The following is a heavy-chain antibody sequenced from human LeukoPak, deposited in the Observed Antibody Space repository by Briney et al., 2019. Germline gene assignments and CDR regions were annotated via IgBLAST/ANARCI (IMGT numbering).Heavy chain of an antibody. CDR2: IDWDDDK. CDR3: ARQYYYDSSGYYGVDY. Sequence: SGPALVKPTQTLTLTCTLSGFSLSTSGMRVSWIRQPPGKALEWLARIDWDDDKFYSTSLKTRLTISKDTSKNQVVLTMTNMDPVDTATYYCARQYYYDSSGYYGVDYWSQGTLVTVSS. D-gene: IGHD3-22*01. J-gene: IGHJ4*02. V-gene: IGHV2-70*04. CDR1: GFSLSTSGMR.